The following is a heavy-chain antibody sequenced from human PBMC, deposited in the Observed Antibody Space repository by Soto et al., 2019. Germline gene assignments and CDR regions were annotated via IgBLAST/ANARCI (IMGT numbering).Heavy chain of an antibody. CDR2: ISSSGSTI. J-gene: IGHJ6*02. CDR1: GFTFSDYY. Sequence: GGSLRLSCAASGFTFSDYYMSWIRQAPGKGLEWVSYISSSGSTIYYADSVKGRFTISRDNAKNSLYLQMNSLRAEDTAVYYCARAHGLRITMIVVDPSGGMGVWGQGTTVTVSS. CDR3: ARAHGLRITMIVVDPSGGMGV. V-gene: IGHV3-11*01. D-gene: IGHD3-22*01.